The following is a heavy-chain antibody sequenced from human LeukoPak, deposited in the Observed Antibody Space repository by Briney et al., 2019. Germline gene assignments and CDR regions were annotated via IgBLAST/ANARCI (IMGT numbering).Heavy chain of an antibody. V-gene: IGHV1-2*02. D-gene: IGHD3-3*01. CDR2: INPNSGGT. J-gene: IGHJ6*03. Sequence: ASVKVSCKASGYTFTGYYMHWVRQAPGQGLEWMGWINPNSGGTNYAQKFQGRVTMTRDTSISTAYMELSRLRSDDTAVYYCARGHYDFWSGLPYYYYYMDVWGKGTMVTVSS. CDR1: GYTFTGYY. CDR3: ARGHYDFWSGLPYYYYYMDV.